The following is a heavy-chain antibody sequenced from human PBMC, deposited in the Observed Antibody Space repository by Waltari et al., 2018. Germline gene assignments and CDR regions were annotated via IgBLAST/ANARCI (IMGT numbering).Heavy chain of an antibody. J-gene: IGHJ4*02. CDR3: ARLGITMTPDY. CDR2: MNSGGDTT. CDR1: GYTSPSYY. V-gene: IGHV1-46*01. Sequence: QVQLVQSGAELKKPGASVKLSCTASGYTSPSYYIQWVRQAPGQGLEWMGVMNSGGDTTIYAQKFQGRVTMTRDTSTSTVYMELGSLRSEDTAVYYCARLGITMTPDYWGQGTLVTVSS.